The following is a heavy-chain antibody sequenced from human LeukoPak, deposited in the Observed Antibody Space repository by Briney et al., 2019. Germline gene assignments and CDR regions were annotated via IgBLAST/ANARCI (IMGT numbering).Heavy chain of an antibody. D-gene: IGHD2-21*02. Sequence: PGRSLRLSCAASGFTFSSYGMHWVRQAPGKGLEWVAVISYDGSNKYYADSVKGRFTISRDNSKNTLYLQMNSLRAEDAAVYYCAKVWEAYCGGDCYSPFDYWGQGTLVTVSS. CDR2: ISYDGSNK. J-gene: IGHJ4*02. CDR1: GFTFSSYG. V-gene: IGHV3-30*18. CDR3: AKVWEAYCGGDCYSPFDY.